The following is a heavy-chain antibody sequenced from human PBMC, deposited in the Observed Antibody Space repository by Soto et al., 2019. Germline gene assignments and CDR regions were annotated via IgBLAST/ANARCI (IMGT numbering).Heavy chain of an antibody. D-gene: IGHD2-2*01. CDR3: ARHQSWYQMLSGFDAFDI. V-gene: IGHV5-51*01. CDR1: GYTFTSYW. J-gene: IGHJ3*02. Sequence: EVQLVQSGAEVKKPGESLKISCQGSGYTFTSYWIGWVRQVPGKGLEWMGIIYPGDSDTRYSPSFQGQVTISADKSVTTAYLQWSSLRASDTAMYYCARHQSWYQMLSGFDAFDIWGQGTMVTVSS. CDR2: IYPGDSDT.